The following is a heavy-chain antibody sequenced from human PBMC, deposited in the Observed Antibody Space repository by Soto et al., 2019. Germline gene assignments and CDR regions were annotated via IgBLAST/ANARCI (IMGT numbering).Heavy chain of an antibody. Sequence: GGSLRLSCAASGFTFSSYAMSWVRQAPGKGLEWVSAISGSGGSTYYADSVKGRFTISRDNSKNTLYLQMNSLRAEDTAVYYCANLVVPAATYYYYGMDVWGQGTTVTVSS. D-gene: IGHD2-2*01. CDR3: ANLVVPAATYYYYGMDV. V-gene: IGHV3-23*01. J-gene: IGHJ6*02. CDR2: ISGSGGST. CDR1: GFTFSSYA.